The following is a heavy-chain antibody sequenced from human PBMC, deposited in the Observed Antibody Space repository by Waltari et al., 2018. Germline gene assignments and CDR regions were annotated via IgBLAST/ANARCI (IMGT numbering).Heavy chain of an antibody. CDR3: ARGEDITGTILLGDY. CDR1: AFPFSSYA. V-gene: IGHV3-33*01. D-gene: IGHD1-7*01. J-gene: IGHJ4*02. Sequence: QVQLVESGGGVVQPGRSLRLSCAASAFPFSSYAMHWVRQPPGKGREWGELIWYDGSNKYYADAVKGRFTISRDNSKNTLFLQMNSLRAEDTAVYYCARGEDITGTILLGDYWGQGTLVTVSS. CDR2: IWYDGSNK.